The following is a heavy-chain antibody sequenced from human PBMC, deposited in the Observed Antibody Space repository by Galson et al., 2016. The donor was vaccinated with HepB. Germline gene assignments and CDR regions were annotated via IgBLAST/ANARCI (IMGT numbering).Heavy chain of an antibody. V-gene: IGHV1-69*13. Sequence: SVKVSCKASEGNFSTHAISWVRQAPGQGLEWMGDIVPMFDTTDYAQKLQGRVSITADDSSNTVYMELSSLRSEDTAVYYCAREPVTMHRGLIITPFYFDCWGQGTLVTVSS. CDR1: EGNFSTHA. J-gene: IGHJ4*02. CDR3: AREPVTMHRGLIITPFYFDC. D-gene: IGHD3-10*01. CDR2: IVPMFDTT.